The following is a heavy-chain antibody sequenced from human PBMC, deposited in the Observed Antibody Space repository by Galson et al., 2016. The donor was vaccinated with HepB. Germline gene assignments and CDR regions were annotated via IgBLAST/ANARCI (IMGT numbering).Heavy chain of an antibody. CDR3: ARGGGSNLSWFDP. J-gene: IGHJ5*02. CDR2: INHSGST. D-gene: IGHD1-26*01. CDR1: GGSFTDYY. V-gene: IGHV4-34*01. Sequence: SETLSLTCAVYGGSFTDYYWTWIRQPPGRGLEWIGEINHSGSTNYNPSLKSRVTISVDTSRNQFSLEVTSVTAADTAVYYCARGGGSNLSWFDPWGQGTLVTVSS.